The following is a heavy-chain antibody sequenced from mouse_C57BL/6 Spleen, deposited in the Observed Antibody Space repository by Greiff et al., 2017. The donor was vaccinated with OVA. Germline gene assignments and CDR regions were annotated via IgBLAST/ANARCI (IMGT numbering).Heavy chain of an antibody. D-gene: IGHD2-4*01. J-gene: IGHJ2*01. CDR1: GFNIKDDY. CDR2: IYPGNGDT. Sequence: VQLKESGAELVRPGASVKLSCTASGFNIKDDYMHWVKQRPEQGLAWIGCIYPGNGDTEYASKFQGKATLTADTSSNTAYLQLSSLTSEDTAVYYCTRPPLYYYDGYYLDYWGQGTTLTVSS. V-gene: IGHV14-4*01. CDR3: TRPPLYYYDGYYLDY.